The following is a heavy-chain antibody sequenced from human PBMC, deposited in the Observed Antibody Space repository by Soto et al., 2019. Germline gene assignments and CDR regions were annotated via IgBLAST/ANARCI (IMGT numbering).Heavy chain of an antibody. Sequence: PGGSLRLSCAASGFTFSSYAMSWVRQAPGKGLEWASAISGSGGSTYYADSVKGRFTISRDNSKNTLYLQMNSLRAEDTAVYYCAKDPWYCSGGSCYSKFAGYFDYWGQGTLVTVSS. CDR1: GFTFSSYA. V-gene: IGHV3-23*01. CDR2: ISGSGGST. D-gene: IGHD2-15*01. J-gene: IGHJ4*02. CDR3: AKDPWYCSGGSCYSKFAGYFDY.